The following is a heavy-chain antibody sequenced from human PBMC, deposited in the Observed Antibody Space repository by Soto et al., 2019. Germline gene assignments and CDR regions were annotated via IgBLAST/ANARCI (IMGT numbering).Heavy chain of an antibody. Sequence: PGGSLRLCCAASGFTFSSYSMNWVRQAPGKGLEWVSYISSSSSTIYYADSVKGRFTISRDNAKNSLYLQMNSLRAEDTAVYYCARDLGTGTEGVDYWGQGTLVTVSS. CDR2: ISSSSSTI. D-gene: IGHD1-1*01. CDR1: GFTFSSYS. J-gene: IGHJ4*02. CDR3: ARDLGTGTEGVDY. V-gene: IGHV3-48*04.